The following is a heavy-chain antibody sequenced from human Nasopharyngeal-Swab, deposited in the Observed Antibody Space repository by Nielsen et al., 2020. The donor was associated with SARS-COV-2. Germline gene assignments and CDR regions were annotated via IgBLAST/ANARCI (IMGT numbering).Heavy chain of an antibody. Sequence: WVRQAPGQGLEWMGWMNPNSGNTGYVQKFQGRVTMTRNTSISTAYMELSSLRSEDTAVYYCARVVGYSGYDLDYWGQGTLVTVSS. CDR2: MNPNSGNT. D-gene: IGHD5-12*01. V-gene: IGHV1-8*01. J-gene: IGHJ4*02. CDR3: ARVVGYSGYDLDY.